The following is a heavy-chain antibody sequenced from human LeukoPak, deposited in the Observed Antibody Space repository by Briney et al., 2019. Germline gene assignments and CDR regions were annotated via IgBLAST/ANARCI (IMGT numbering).Heavy chain of an antibody. D-gene: IGHD1-26*01. CDR2: INHSGST. V-gene: IGHV4-34*01. CDR3: ARARIVGATFGY. CDR1: GGSFSGYY. J-gene: IGHJ4*02. Sequence: SETLSLTCAVYGGSFSGYYWSWIRQPPGKGLEWIGEINHSGSTNYNPSLKSRVTISVDTSKNQFSLKLSSVTAADTAVYYCARARIVGATFGYWGQGTLSPSPQ.